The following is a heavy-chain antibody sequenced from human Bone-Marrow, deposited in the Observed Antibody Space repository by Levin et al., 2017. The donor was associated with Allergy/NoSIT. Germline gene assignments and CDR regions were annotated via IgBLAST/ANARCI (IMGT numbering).Heavy chain of an antibody. J-gene: IGHJ6*02. Sequence: SQTLSLTCSVSGGSITSSHYYWGWIRQPPVKGLEYIGSIYYSGSTYYNPSLKSRLTISVDTSKNQFSLKLSSVTAADTAVYYCARVVAATLGMDVWGQGTTVTVSS. V-gene: IGHV4-30-4*08. CDR1: GGSITSSHYY. CDR2: IYYSGST. D-gene: IGHD1-26*01. CDR3: ARVVAATLGMDV.